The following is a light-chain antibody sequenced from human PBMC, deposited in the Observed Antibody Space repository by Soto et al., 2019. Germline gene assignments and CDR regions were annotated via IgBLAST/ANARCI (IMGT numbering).Light chain of an antibody. CDR1: QGISSY. J-gene: IGKJ4*01. CDR2: ASS. V-gene: IGKV1-9*01. CDR3: QQLNSYLLT. Sequence: DIQLTQSPSFLSASVGDRVTITCRASQGISSYLAWYQQKPGKAPKLLIYASSTLQSGVPSRFSGSGSGTEFTLTIRSLQPKDFATYYCQQLNSYLLTFGGVTKVPIK.